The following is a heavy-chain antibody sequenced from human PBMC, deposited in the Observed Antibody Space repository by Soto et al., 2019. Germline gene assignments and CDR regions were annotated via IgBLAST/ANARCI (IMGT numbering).Heavy chain of an antibody. D-gene: IGHD3-9*01. Sequence: SETLSLSCTVSGGSISSYYWSWIRQPPGKGLEWIGYIYYSGSTNYNPSLKSRVTISVDTSKNQFSLKLSSVTAADTAVYYCAREKMTGLIDYWCQRSLLTVSS. J-gene: IGHJ4*02. CDR2: IYYSGST. CDR1: GGSISSYY. CDR3: AREKMTGLIDY. V-gene: IGHV4-59*12.